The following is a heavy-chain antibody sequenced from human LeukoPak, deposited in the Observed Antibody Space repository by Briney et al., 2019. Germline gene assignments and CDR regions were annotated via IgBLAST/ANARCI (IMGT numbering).Heavy chain of an antibody. Sequence: PGGSLRLSCAASGFTFSSYAMSWARQAPGKGLEWVAVISYDGSMQYSADSVKGRFTISRDNSKNTLYLQMNNLSAEDTAVYYCARVRDSSSWYPAFDIWGQGTMVTVSS. D-gene: IGHD6-13*01. CDR1: GFTFSSYA. CDR3: ARVRDSSSWYPAFDI. V-gene: IGHV3-30*03. J-gene: IGHJ3*02. CDR2: ISYDGSMQ.